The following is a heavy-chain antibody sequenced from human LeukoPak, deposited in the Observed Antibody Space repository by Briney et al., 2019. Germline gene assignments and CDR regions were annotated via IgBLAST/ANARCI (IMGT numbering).Heavy chain of an antibody. V-gene: IGHV1-8*03. Sequence: ASVKVSCKASGYTFTSYDINWERQATGQGLEWMGWMNPNSGNTGYAQEFQGRVTITRNTSISTAYMELSSLRSEDTAVYYCARGKDSSGYYYDYWGQGTLVTVSS. CDR3: ARGKDSSGYYYDY. CDR2: MNPNSGNT. J-gene: IGHJ4*02. CDR1: GYTFTSYD. D-gene: IGHD3-22*01.